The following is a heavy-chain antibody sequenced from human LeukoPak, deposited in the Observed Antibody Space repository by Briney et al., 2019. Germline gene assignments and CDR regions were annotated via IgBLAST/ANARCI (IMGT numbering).Heavy chain of an antibody. V-gene: IGHV4-4*07. CDR2: IYTSGST. Sequence: SETLSLTCTVSGGSISSYYWSWIRQPAGKGLEWIGRIYTSGSTNYNPSLKSRVTMSVDTSKNQFSLKLSSVTAADTAVYYCARDLGRGSGSYFHYMDVWGKGTTVTISS. CDR1: GGSISSYY. D-gene: IGHD3-10*01. J-gene: IGHJ6*03. CDR3: ARDLGRGSGSYFHYMDV.